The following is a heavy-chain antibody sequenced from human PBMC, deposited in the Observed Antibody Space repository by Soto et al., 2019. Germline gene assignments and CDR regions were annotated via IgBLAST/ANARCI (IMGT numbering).Heavy chain of an antibody. CDR1: GGSISSGGSY. D-gene: IGHD3-9*01. V-gene: IGHV4-30-4*01. CDR3: ASPSLDFDMCS. CDR2: IYYSGTT. Sequence: SETLSLTCTVSGGSISSGGSYWSWIRQSPGKGLEWIGYIYYSGTTYYNPSLKSRVSISLDTSKNQFSLKLSSVTAADTAVYYCASPSLDFDMCSWGHGTLVTVSS. J-gene: IGHJ5*01.